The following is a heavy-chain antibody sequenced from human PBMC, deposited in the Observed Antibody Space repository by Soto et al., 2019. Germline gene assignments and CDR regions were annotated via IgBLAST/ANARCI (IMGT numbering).Heavy chain of an antibody. V-gene: IGHV1-46*01. D-gene: IGHD1-26*01. CDR3: AREEGAMHY. CDR1: GYTFTNYF. Sequence: ASVKVSCKASGYTFTNYFIHWVRQAPGEGLEWMGIINPGDDSTTYAQKFQGRVTVTKDTSTSTVYMELSSLRSDDTAMYYCAREEGAMHYWGQATLVT. CDR2: INPGDDST. J-gene: IGHJ4*02.